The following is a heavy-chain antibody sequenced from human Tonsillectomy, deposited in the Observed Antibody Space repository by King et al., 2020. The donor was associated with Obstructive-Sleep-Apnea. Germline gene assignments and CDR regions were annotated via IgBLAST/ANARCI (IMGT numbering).Heavy chain of an antibody. V-gene: IGHV3-49*04. CDR3: TREAVAGTSGWGN. CDR1: GFTFVDYA. D-gene: IGHD6-19*01. J-gene: IGHJ4*02. CDR2: IRSKSYGGTT. Sequence: VQLVESGGGLVQPGRSLKLSCTVSGFTFVDYAMSWVRQAPGKGREWGGLIRSKSYGGTTEDAASVKGRFTISRDDSKSIAYLQMNSLKTEDTAVYYCTREAVAGTSGWGNWGQGTLVTVSS.